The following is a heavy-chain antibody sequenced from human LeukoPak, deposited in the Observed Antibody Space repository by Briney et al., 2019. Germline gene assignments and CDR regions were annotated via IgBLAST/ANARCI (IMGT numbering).Heavy chain of an antibody. CDR2: ISGSGGST. J-gene: IGHJ4*02. CDR3: AKDGAWSRFDD. CDR1: GFTFSSYG. Sequence: GGSLRLSCAASGFTFSSYGMSWVRQAPGKGLEWVSAISGSGGSTYYADSVKGRFTISRDNSKNTLYLQMRNLRADDTAVYYCAKDGAWSRFDDWGQGILVTVSS. V-gene: IGHV3-23*01. D-gene: IGHD2-15*01.